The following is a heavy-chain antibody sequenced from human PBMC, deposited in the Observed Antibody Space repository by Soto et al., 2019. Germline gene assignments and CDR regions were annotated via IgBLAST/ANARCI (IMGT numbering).Heavy chain of an antibody. CDR2: ISAYNGNT. V-gene: IGHV1-18*04. CDR1: GYTFTSYG. J-gene: IGHJ3*02. D-gene: IGHD2-15*01. CDR3: ARGRITRDIVVVVAAEVGAFDI. Sequence: QVQLVQSGAEVKKPGASVKVSCKASGYTFTSYGISWVRQAPGQGLEWMGWISAYNGNTNYAQKLQGRVTMTTDTSTSTADMELRSLRSDDTAVYYCARGRITRDIVVVVAAEVGAFDIWGQGTMVTVSS.